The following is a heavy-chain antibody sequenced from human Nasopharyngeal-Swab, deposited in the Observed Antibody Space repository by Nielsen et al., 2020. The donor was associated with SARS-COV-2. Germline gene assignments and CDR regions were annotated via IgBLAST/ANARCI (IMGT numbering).Heavy chain of an antibody. CDR3: AREEYYYGSSGNYYRAFDN. CDR1: GAFISGHH. V-gene: IGHV4-59*11. CDR2: VSSRGTT. Sequence: SETLSLTCTVSGAFISGHHWSWIRQPPGKGLEWIGYVSSRGTTNYNPSLNSRVTIPADSSKNQFPLELGSVTAADTAVYYCAREEYYYGSSGNYYRAFDNWGQGTLVSVSS. J-gene: IGHJ4*02. D-gene: IGHD3-22*01.